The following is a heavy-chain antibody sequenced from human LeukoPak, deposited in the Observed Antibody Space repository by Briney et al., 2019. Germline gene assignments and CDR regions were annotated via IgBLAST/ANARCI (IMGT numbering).Heavy chain of an antibody. CDR1: GYSFTSYW. CDR2: IYPGDSDT. V-gene: IGHV5-51*01. J-gene: IGHJ5*02. CDR3: ARLIDCSTSDNWFDP. D-gene: IGHD2-21*01. Sequence: GESLEISCKGSGYSFTSYWIGWVRQMPGKGLEWMGIIYPGDSDTRYSPSFQGQVTISADKSISTAYLQWSSLKASDTAMYYCARLIDCSTSDNWFDPWGQGTLVTVSS.